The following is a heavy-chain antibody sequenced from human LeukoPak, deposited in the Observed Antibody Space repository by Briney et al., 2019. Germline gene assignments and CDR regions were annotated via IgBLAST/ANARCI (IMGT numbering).Heavy chain of an antibody. J-gene: IGHJ1*01. Sequence: ASVKVSCKASGGTFSSYAISWVRQAPGQGLEWMGRIIPILGIANYAQKFQGRVTITADKSTSTAYMELSSLRSEDTAVYYCARGGFGELLSAEYFQHWGQGTLVTVSS. CDR2: IIPILGIA. D-gene: IGHD3-10*01. CDR1: GGTFSSYA. V-gene: IGHV1-69*04. CDR3: ARGGFGELLSAEYFQH.